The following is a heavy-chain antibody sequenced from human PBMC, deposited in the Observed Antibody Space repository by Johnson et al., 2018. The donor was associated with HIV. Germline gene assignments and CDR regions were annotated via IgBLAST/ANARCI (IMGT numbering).Heavy chain of an antibody. CDR2: ISYDGSNK. CDR1: GFAFSSYP. CDR3: ARRASGWHACDI. V-gene: IGHV3-30-3*01. D-gene: IGHD6-19*01. J-gene: IGHJ3*02. Sequence: QVQLVESGGGVVQPGRSLRLACAASGFAFSSYPMHWVRQAPGKGLEWVAVISYDGSNKYYADSVRGRFTISRDNSKNTLYLQMNSLRAEDTAVYYCARRASGWHACDIWGQGTMVTVSS.